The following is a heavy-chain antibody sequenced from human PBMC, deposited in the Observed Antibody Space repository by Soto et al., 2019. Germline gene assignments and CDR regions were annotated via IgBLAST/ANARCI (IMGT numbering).Heavy chain of an antibody. CDR2: IWYDGSNT. V-gene: IGHV3-33*01. CDR3: VRDLLGSGGHFDY. CDR1: GFIFSSFG. Sequence: PGGSLRLSCAASGFIFSSFGMHWVRQAPGKGLEWVAHIWYDGSNTYYADSVKGRFTISRDNSRNTLYLKMNSLRAEDTAVYHCVRDLLGSGGHFDYWGQGTLVTVSS. J-gene: IGHJ4*02. D-gene: IGHD7-27*01.